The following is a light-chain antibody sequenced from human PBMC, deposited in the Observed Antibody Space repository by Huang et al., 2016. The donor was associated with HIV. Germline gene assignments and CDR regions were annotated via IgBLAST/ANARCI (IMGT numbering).Light chain of an antibody. Sequence: EIVMTQSPATLSVSPGERATLSCRASQSVSSNLAWYQQKPGRAPSLLIYGASTRATGVPARFSGSGSVTEFTLTISSLQSEDFAVYYCQQYNNFYTFGPGTKVDIK. V-gene: IGKV3-15*01. J-gene: IGKJ3*01. CDR2: GAS. CDR1: QSVSSN. CDR3: QQYNNFYT.